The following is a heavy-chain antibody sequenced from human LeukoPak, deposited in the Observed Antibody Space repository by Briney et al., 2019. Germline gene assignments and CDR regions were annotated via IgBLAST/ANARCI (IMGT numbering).Heavy chain of an antibody. CDR1: GGSFSSYY. V-gene: IGHV4-34*01. D-gene: IGHD4-17*01. Sequence: PSETLSLTCAVFGGSFSSYYWSSIRQPAGKGLEWTGEINHSGYTSYNPSLKSRVTLSVDTSKHQFSLKLTSVTAADTAVYYCARCCLQRDGDNGGGDYWGQGTLVTVSS. CDR3: ARCCLQRDGDNGGGDY. CDR2: INHSGYT. J-gene: IGHJ4*02.